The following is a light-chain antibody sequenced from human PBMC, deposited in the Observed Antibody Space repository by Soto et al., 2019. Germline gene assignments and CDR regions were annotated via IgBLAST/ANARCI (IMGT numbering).Light chain of an antibody. CDR3: SSYAGSNNVI. CDR1: SSDVGGYNY. Sequence: QSALTQPPSASGSPGQSVTISCTGTSSDVGGYNYVSWYQQRPGKAPKLIIYDVTKRPSGVPDRFSGSKSGNTASLTVSGLQAEDEADYYCSSYAGSNNVIFGGGTKLTVL. CDR2: DVT. J-gene: IGLJ2*01. V-gene: IGLV2-8*01.